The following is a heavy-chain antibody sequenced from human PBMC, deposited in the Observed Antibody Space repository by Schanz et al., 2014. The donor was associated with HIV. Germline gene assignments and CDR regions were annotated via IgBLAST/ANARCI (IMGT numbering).Heavy chain of an antibody. Sequence: EVHLLESGGGLAQPGGSLRLSCAASGFTFNNYGVNWVRQAPGKGLEWISSISSNTNYINYADSVKGRFTISRDNAKNSLYLQMNSLRAEDTAVYYCARDSGPGIYWGQGTLVTVSS. J-gene: IGHJ4*02. D-gene: IGHD3-10*01. CDR1: GFTFNNYG. V-gene: IGHV3-21*01. CDR3: ARDSGPGIY. CDR2: ISSNTNYI.